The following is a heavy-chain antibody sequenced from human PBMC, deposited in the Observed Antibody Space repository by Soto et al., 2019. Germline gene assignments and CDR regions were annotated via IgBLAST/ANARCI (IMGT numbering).Heavy chain of an antibody. J-gene: IGHJ3*02. CDR2: IYHSGST. V-gene: IGHV4-30-2*01. CDR3: ARAYYDSSGYYYAGWAFDI. Sequence: PSETLSLTCAVSGGSISSGGYSWSWIRQPPGKGLEWIGYIYHSGSTYYNPSLKSRVTISVDRSKNQFSLKLSSVTAADTAVYYCARAYYDSSGYYYAGWAFDIWGQGTMVTVSS. CDR1: GGSISSGGYS. D-gene: IGHD3-22*01.